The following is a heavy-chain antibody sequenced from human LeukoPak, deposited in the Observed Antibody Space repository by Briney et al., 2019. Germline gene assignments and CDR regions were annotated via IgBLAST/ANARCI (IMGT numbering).Heavy chain of an antibody. Sequence: GGSLRLSCAASGFIFSSYSMNWVRQAPGKGLEWISYISSSSSTIYYADSVKGRFTISRDNAKNSLYLQMNSLRAEDTAVYYCARAYCSGGSCDNWFDPWGQGTLVTVSS. CDR2: ISSSSSTI. V-gene: IGHV3-48*04. CDR3: ARAYCSGGSCDNWFDP. D-gene: IGHD2-15*01. CDR1: GFIFSSYS. J-gene: IGHJ5*02.